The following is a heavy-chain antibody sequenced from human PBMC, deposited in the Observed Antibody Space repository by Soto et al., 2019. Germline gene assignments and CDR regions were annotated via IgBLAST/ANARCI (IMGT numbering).Heavy chain of an antibody. CDR3: ARDGAGASIGPDYYFDY. V-gene: IGHV3-64*01. Sequence: EVQLVESGGGLVQPGGSLRLSCAASGFTFSNYAMHWVRQAPGKGLEYISAISSNGGSTYYANSVKGRFTISRDNSKNTLILQRGSMRAEDMAMYYCARDGAGASIGPDYYFDYWGQGTLVSVSS. CDR2: ISSNGGST. D-gene: IGHD2-21*02. J-gene: IGHJ4*02. CDR1: GFTFSNYA.